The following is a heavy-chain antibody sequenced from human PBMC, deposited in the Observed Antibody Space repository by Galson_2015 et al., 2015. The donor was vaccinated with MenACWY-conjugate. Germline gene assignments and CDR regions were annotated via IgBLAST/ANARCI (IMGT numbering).Heavy chain of an antibody. V-gene: IGHV3-74*01. CDR1: GFTFNNYW. CDR3: SRDNNWSFDI. Sequence: SLRLSCEASGFTFNNYWMHWVRQPPGKGLEWISYIKADGSFSNYADSVKGRFTISTDNAKNMVYLQMDGLGDEDTAVYFCSRDNNWSFDIWGLGTMLTVSS. CDR2: IKADGSFS. D-gene: IGHD1-1*01. J-gene: IGHJ3*02.